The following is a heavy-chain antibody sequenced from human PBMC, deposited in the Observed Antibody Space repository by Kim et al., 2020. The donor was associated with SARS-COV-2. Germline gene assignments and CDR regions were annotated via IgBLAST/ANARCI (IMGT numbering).Heavy chain of an antibody. CDR1: GGSISSADYY. J-gene: IGHJ3*02. CDR3: ARGVDYGSTSYYPNQDAFDI. CDR2: IYDSGST. Sequence: SETLSLTCTVSGGSISSADYYWSWIRQPPGKGLEWIGYIYDSGSTYYNPSLKSRVIISADTSKNQFSLKLNSVTAADTAVYYCARGVDYGSTSYYPNQDAFDIWGPGTMVTVSS. D-gene: IGHD3-22*01. V-gene: IGHV4-30-4*02.